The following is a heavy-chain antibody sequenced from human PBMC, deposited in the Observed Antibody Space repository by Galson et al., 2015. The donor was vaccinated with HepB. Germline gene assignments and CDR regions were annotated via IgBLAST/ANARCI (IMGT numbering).Heavy chain of an antibody. CDR2: IFAGGGST. Sequence: SVKVSCKASGYTLTNYHFHWVRQAPGQGPEWMGKIFAGGGSTRYAEGFQGRVTLTRDSSTSTIYMEVSSLRSDDTAVYYCARETPDIYYFDYWGQGTLDTVSS. CDR3: ARETPDIYYFDY. V-gene: IGHV1-46*01. D-gene: IGHD3-9*01. J-gene: IGHJ4*02. CDR1: GYTLTNYH.